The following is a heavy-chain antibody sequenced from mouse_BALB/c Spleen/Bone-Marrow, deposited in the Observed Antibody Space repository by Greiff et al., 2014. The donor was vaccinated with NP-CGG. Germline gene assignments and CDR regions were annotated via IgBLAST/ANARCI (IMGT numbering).Heavy chain of an antibody. D-gene: IGHD3-3*01. CDR3: ARHEGRGFAY. Sequence: DVMLVESGGGLVQPGGSLKLSCAASGFTFSSYTMSWVRQTPEKRLEWVAYISNGGGSTYYPDTVKGRFTIPRDNAKNTLYLQMSSLKSEDTAMYYCARHEGRGFAYWGQGTLVTVSA. CDR2: ISNGGGST. CDR1: GFTFSSYT. V-gene: IGHV5-12-2*01. J-gene: IGHJ3*01.